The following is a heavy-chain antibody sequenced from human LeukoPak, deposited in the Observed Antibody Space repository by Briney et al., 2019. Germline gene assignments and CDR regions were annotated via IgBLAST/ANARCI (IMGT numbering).Heavy chain of an antibody. Sequence: GESLKISCAASGFTFSSYGMHWVRQVPGKGLEWMAVIWNGGSNKYNADSVKGRFPISRDNSKNTVYLEMNSLRAEDRAVYYCAKGGTGYCSSSSCLYFFHYGGQGTLVTASS. V-gene: IGHV3-33*06. CDR2: IWNGGSNK. CDR3: AKGGTGYCSSSSCLYFFHY. J-gene: IGHJ4*02. CDR1: GFTFSSYG. D-gene: IGHD2-2*01.